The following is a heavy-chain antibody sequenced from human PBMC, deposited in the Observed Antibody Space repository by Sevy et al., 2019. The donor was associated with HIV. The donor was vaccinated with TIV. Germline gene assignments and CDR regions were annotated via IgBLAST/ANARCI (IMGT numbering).Heavy chain of an antibody. V-gene: IGHV3-53*01. D-gene: IGHD6-19*01. CDR1: GFTVSSNY. J-gene: IGHJ4*02. Sequence: GGSLRLSCAASGFTVSSNYMSWVRQAPGKGLEWVSVIYSGGSTYYADSVKGRFTISRDNSKNTLYLQMNSLRAEDTAVYYCARVGSTRWYVDYWGQGTLVTVSS. CDR3: ARVGSTRWYVDY. CDR2: IYSGGST.